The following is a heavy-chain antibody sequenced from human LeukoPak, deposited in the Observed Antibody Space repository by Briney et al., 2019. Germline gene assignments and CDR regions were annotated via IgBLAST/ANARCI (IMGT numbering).Heavy chain of an antibody. CDR1: GFTFSSYS. D-gene: IGHD3-16*02. V-gene: IGHV3-21*01. CDR3: AKDRDMITFGGVIVIGSAFDI. J-gene: IGHJ3*02. Sequence: GGSLRLSCAASGFTFSSYSMNWVRQAPGKGLEWVSSISSSSSYIYYADSVKGRFTISRDNAKNSLYLQMNSLRAEDTAVYYCAKDRDMITFGGVIVIGSAFDIWGQGTMVTVSS. CDR2: ISSSSSYI.